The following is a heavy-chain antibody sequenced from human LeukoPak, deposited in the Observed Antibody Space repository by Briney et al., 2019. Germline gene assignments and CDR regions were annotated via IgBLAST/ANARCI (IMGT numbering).Heavy chain of an antibody. D-gene: IGHD2-2*01. CDR3: ARLHSTRFDP. CDR1: GYTFTNYW. V-gene: IGHV5-51*01. Sequence: GESLKISCKGSGYTFTNYWIGWVRQMPGKGLEWMGIIYPGDSDTRYSPSFQGQVTISADKPISTAYLQWSSLKASDTAMYYCARLHSTRFDPWGQGTLVTVSS. J-gene: IGHJ5*02. CDR2: IYPGDSDT.